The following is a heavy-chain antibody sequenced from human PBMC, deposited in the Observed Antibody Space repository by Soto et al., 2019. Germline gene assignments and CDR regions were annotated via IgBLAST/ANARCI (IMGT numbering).Heavy chain of an antibody. CDR2: IYWDDDK. J-gene: IGHJ3*02. CDR3: LLSSGDPLGYCTHGVCDAFSI. V-gene: IGHV2-5*02. Sequence: GSGPTLVNPTQTLTLTCTFSGFSLSTSGVGVGWIRQPPGRALEWLALIYWDDDKRYSPSLKSRLTITKDTSKHQVVLTMTNMDPVDTATFFCLLSSGDPLGYCTHGVCDAFSIWGQGTMVTVS. CDR1: GFSLSTSGVG. D-gene: IGHD2-8*01.